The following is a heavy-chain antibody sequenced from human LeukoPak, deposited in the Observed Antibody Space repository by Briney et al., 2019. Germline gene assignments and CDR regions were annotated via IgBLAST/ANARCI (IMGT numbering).Heavy chain of an antibody. CDR2: IYHSGST. V-gene: IGHV4-59*12. CDR3: AREGEVIT. D-gene: IGHD3-22*01. J-gene: IGHJ5*02. CDR1: GGSISSYY. Sequence: KASETLSLTCTVSGGSISSYYWSWIRQPPGKGLEWIGEIYHSGSTNYDPSLKSRVTISVDKSKNQFSLKLSSVTAADTAVYYCAREGEVITWGQGTLVTVSS.